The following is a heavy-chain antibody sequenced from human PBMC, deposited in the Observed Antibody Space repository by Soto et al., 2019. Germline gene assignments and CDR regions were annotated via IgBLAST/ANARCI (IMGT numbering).Heavy chain of an antibody. V-gene: IGHV3-13*01. J-gene: IGHJ4*02. CDR3: AAGGVTSVAQFDY. Sequence: EVQLVESGGGLVQPGGSLRLSCAASGFTFSNYAMHWVRQPTGKGLEWVSGIGAAGDTYYPGSVKGRFTISRENAKNSLYLQMNSLRAGDTAVYCCAAGGVTSVAQFDYWGQGTLVTVSS. CDR2: IGAAGDT. D-gene: IGHD3-16*01. CDR1: GFTFSNYA.